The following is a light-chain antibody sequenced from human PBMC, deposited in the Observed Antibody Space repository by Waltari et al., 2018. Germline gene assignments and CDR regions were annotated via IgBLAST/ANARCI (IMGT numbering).Light chain of an antibody. J-gene: IGKJ1*01. V-gene: IGKV3-20*01. CDR2: GAS. CDR3: QHYVRLPAT. CDR1: QSVSRT. Sequence: EIVLTQSPGTLSLSPGERATLSCRASQSVSRTLAWYQQKPGQAPRLRIFGASTRATGIPDRFSGSGSGTDVSRTISRLGPEDFAVYYCQHYVRLPATFGQGTKVEIK.